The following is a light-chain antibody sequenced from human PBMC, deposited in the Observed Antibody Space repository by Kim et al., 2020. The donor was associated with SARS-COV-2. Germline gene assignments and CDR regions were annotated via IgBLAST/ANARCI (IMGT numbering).Light chain of an antibody. J-gene: IGLJ3*02. V-gene: IGLV3-21*04. CDR2: NDD. Sequence: APGKTAGFTCGGRNIESKSVLWYQQKPGQAPLLVIYNDDDRPSGIPERFSGSNSGNTATLIISRVEAGDEADYYCQVWDSSSDHWVFGGGTKLTVL. CDR1: NIESKS. CDR3: QVWDSSSDHWV.